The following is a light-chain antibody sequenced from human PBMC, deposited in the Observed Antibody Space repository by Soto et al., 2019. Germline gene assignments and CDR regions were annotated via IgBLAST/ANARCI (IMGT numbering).Light chain of an antibody. CDR1: QNIHSF. V-gene: IGKV3-11*01. J-gene: IGKJ2*01. CDR3: QQRLFWPLFT. Sequence: EIVLTQSPATVSLSPGESATLSCRASQNIHSFLAWYQQRPGQAPRLLIYDASFRATAIPARFNGSGSGTDFTLTITRLEHEDFAVYYCQQRLFWPLFTFGQGTRLEIK. CDR2: DAS.